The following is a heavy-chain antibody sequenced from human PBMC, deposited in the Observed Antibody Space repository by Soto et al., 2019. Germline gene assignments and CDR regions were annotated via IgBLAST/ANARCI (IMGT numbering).Heavy chain of an antibody. J-gene: IGHJ5*02. CDR2: INSDGSST. Sequence: GGSLRLSHAASGFPFGSEWMHGVRQAPGKGLVWVSRINSDGSSTSYADSVKGRFTISRDNAKNTLYLQMNSLRAEDTAVYYCARDLDIVVVDNWFDPWGQGT. D-gene: IGHD2-15*01. CDR3: ARDLDIVVVDNWFDP. CDR1: GFPFGSEW. V-gene: IGHV3-74*01.